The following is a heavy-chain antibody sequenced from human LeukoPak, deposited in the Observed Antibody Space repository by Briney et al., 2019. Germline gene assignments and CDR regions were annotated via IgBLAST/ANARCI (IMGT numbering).Heavy chain of an antibody. V-gene: IGHV7-4-1*02. CDR3: ARALHWWLLDS. J-gene: IGHJ4*02. CDR1: GYTFTSYG. CDR2: INTDTGNP. Sequence: ASVKVSCKAPGYTFTSYGVNWVRQAPGQGLEWMGWINTDTGNPTYAQAFTGQIVFPLDTSVNTAYLQISSLGAEDTAVYYCARALHWWLLDSWGQGTLVTVSS. D-gene: IGHD5-12*01.